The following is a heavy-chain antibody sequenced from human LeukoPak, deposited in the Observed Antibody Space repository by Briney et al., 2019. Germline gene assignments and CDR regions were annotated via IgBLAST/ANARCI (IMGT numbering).Heavy chain of an antibody. CDR3: ARWPRGYCSGGSCWGYYFDY. D-gene: IGHD2-15*01. CDR2: IYSGGST. V-gene: IGHV3-53*01. J-gene: IGHJ4*02. Sequence: GGSLRLSCAASGFTVSSNYMSWVRQAPGNGLEWVSVIYSGGSTYYADSVKGRFTISRDNSKNTLYLQMNSLRAEDTAVYYCARWPRGYCSGGSCWGYYFDYWGQGTLVTVSS. CDR1: GFTVSSNY.